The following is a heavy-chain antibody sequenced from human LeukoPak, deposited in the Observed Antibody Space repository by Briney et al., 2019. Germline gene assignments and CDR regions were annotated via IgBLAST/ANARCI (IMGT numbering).Heavy chain of an antibody. CDR3: ARGGEIGYCSGGSCYCY. D-gene: IGHD2-15*01. J-gene: IGHJ4*02. Sequence: SVKVSCKASGGTFSSHAISWVRQAPGQGLEWMGGIIPIFGTANYAQKFQGRVTITADESTSTAYMELSSLRSEDTAVYYCARGGEIGYCSGGSCYCYWGQGTLVTVSS. CDR1: GGTFSSHA. V-gene: IGHV1-69*13. CDR2: IIPIFGTA.